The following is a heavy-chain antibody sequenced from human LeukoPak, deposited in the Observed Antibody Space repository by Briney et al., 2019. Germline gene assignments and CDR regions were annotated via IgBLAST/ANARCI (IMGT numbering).Heavy chain of an antibody. CDR1: GGSISSYY. CDR2: IYYSGST. D-gene: IGHD3-10*01. V-gene: IGHV4-30-4*01. Sequence: SETLSLTCTVSGGSISSYYWSWIRQPPGKGLEWIGYIYYSGSTYYNPSLKSRVTISVDTSKNQFSLKLSSVTAADTAVYYCVRGPGGYFDCWGQGTLVTVSS. J-gene: IGHJ4*02. CDR3: VRGPGGYFDC.